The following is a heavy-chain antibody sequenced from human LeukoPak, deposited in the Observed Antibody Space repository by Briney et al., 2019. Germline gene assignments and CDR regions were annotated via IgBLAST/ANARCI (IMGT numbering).Heavy chain of an antibody. Sequence: GGSLRLSCAASGFTFSNYRMNWVRQAPGKGLEWVSYISSTSDTIYYVDSVKGRFTISRDNAKNSLYLQMDSLRVEDTAVYYCTRELASWGQGTLVTVSS. CDR2: ISSTSDTI. CDR3: TRELAS. CDR1: GFTFSNYR. V-gene: IGHV3-48*01. J-gene: IGHJ5*02.